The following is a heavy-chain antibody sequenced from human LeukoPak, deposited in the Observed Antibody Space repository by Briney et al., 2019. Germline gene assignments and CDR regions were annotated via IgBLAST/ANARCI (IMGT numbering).Heavy chain of an antibody. Sequence: PGGSLRLSCEASGFTFKTYWMTWVRQAPGKGPEWVANIKEDGSEKYYVDSVKGRFTISRDNAKNSLYLQMNSLRVDDTAVYYCAREAGHFWGTPLDSWGQGTLLIVSS. CDR2: IKEDGSEK. CDR1: GFTFKTYW. CDR3: AREAGHFWGTPLDS. D-gene: IGHD3-3*02. V-gene: IGHV3-7*01. J-gene: IGHJ4*02.